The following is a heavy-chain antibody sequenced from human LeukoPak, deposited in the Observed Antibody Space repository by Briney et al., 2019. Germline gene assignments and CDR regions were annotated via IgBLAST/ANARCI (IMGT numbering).Heavy chain of an antibody. CDR2: INPNSGGT. CDR1: GYTFTGYY. Sequence: ASVKVSCKASGYTFTGYYMHWVRQALGQGLEWMGWINPNSGGTNYAQKFQGRVTMTRDTSISTAYMELSRLRSDDTAVYYCARRYYYDSSGYYPLDYWGQGTLVTVSS. V-gene: IGHV1-2*02. J-gene: IGHJ4*02. D-gene: IGHD3-22*01. CDR3: ARRYYYDSSGYYPLDY.